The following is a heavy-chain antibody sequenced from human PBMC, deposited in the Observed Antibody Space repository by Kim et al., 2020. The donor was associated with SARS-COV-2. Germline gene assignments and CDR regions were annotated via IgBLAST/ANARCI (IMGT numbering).Heavy chain of an antibody. Sequence: SIGYADSVKGRFTISRDNAKNSLYLQMNSLRAEDTALYYCAKDIGLGDDYWGQGTLVTVSS. V-gene: IGHV3-9*01. J-gene: IGHJ4*02. CDR2: SI. D-gene: IGHD2-21*01. CDR3: AKDIGLGDDY.